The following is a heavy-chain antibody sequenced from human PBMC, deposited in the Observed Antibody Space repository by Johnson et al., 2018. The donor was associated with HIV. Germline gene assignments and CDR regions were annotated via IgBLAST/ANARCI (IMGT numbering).Heavy chain of an antibody. Sequence: QVQLVESGGGVVQPGRSLRLSCAASGFTFSSYGMHWVRQAPGKGLEWVAVIWYDGSIKFYADSVKGRFTISRDNSKNMLYLQMNSLRVEDTAVYYCANLIGGGIWGQGTMVTVSS. CDR2: IWYDGSIK. D-gene: IGHD3-16*01. CDR1: GFTFSSYG. V-gene: IGHV3-33*06. CDR3: ANLIGGGI. J-gene: IGHJ3*02.